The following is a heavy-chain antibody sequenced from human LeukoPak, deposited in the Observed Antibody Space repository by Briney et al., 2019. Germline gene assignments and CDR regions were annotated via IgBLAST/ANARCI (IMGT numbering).Heavy chain of an antibody. CDR1: GFTFSSYE. CDR3: ARHFPIYGDYFDY. V-gene: IGHV3-48*03. CDR2: ISSSGSTI. D-gene: IGHD4-17*01. Sequence: PGGSLRLSCAASGFTFSSYEMNWVRQAPGKGLEWVSCISSSGSTIDYADSVKGRFTISRDNAKNSLYLQMNSLRAEDTAVYYCARHFPIYGDYFDYWGQGTLVTVSS. J-gene: IGHJ4*02.